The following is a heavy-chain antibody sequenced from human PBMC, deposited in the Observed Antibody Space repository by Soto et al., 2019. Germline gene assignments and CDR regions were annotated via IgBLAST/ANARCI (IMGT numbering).Heavy chain of an antibody. CDR3: ARTRGPLRRDYYFDY. CDR1: GGSIRSDNYY. J-gene: IGHJ4*02. Sequence: SETLSLTCTVSGGSIRSDNYYWSWIRQPPGKGLEWVGYIHYSGSTYYNPSLRSRVTISVDTSKNQFSLSLSSVTGADTAVYYCARTRGPLRRDYYFDYCGQGTLVT. V-gene: IGHV4-30-4*01. D-gene: IGHD2-21*01. CDR2: IHYSGST.